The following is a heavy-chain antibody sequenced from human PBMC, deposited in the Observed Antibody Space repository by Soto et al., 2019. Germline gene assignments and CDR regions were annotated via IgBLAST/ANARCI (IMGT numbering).Heavy chain of an antibody. CDR1: GYTFTNYG. V-gene: IGHV1-18*01. CDR3: ERDRGSYALDY. Sequence: QVQLVQSGAEVKKPGASVKVSCKASGYTFTNYGISWVRQAPGQGLEWMGWISADNGNTTYKQKLQGRVTMTTDTSTRTAYTELRSLGSDDPAVYYWERDRGSYALDYWGKGSLVTVSS. J-gene: IGHJ4*02. CDR2: ISADNGNT. D-gene: IGHD1-26*01.